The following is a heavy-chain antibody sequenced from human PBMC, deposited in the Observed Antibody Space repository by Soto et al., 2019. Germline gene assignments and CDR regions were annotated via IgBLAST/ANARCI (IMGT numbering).Heavy chain of an antibody. V-gene: IGHV3-33*01. CDR3: ARGPLLITDIVVVPDHPKIAVAGPDDY. Sequence: GGSLRLSCAASGFTFSSYGMHWVRQAPGKGLEWVAVIWYDGSNKYYADSVKGRFTISRDNSKNTLYLQMNSLRAEDTAVYYCARGPLLITDIVVVPDHPKIAVAGPDDYWGQGTLVTVSS. D-gene: IGHD2-2*01. CDR2: IWYDGSNK. J-gene: IGHJ4*02. CDR1: GFTFSSYG.